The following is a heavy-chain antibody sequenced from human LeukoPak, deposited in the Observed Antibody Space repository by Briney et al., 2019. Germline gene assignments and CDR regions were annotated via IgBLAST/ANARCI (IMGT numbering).Heavy chain of an antibody. CDR3: ARDRLNYYDRGDAFDI. J-gene: IGHJ3*02. V-gene: IGHV3-21*01. D-gene: IGHD3-22*01. Sequence: GGSLRLSCAASGFTFSSYSMNWVRQAPGKGLEWVSSISSSSSYIYYADSVKGRFTISRDNAKNSLYLQMNSLRAEDTAVYYCARDRLNYYDRGDAFDIWGQGTMVTVSS. CDR1: GFTFSSYS. CDR2: ISSSSSYI.